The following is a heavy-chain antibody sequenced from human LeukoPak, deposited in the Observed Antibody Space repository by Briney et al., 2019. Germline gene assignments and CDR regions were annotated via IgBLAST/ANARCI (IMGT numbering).Heavy chain of an antibody. D-gene: IGHD2-2*02. CDR3: AKRAARGAAAITGKVDY. Sequence: GGSLRLSCAASGFTFSSYAMSWVRQAPGKGLEWVSAISGSGGSTYYVDSVKGRFTISRDNSKNTLYLQMNSLRAEDTAVYYCAKRAARGAAAITGKVDYWGQGTLVTVSS. V-gene: IGHV3-23*01. J-gene: IGHJ4*02. CDR1: GFTFSSYA. CDR2: ISGSGGST.